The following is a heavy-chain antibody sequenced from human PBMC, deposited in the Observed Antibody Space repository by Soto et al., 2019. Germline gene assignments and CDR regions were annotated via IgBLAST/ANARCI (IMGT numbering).Heavy chain of an antibody. CDR1: GFTFSSYS. D-gene: IGHD4-17*01. J-gene: IGHJ3*02. Sequence: EVQLVESGGGLVQPGGSLRLSCAASGFTFSSYSMTWVRQAPGKGLEWVSYISSSGSTIYYADSVKGRFTISRHNAQNSLFLQIISLRAEYTAVYYCARDERAYGADALDIWGQGTMVTLSS. CDR3: ARDERAYGADALDI. CDR2: ISSSGSTI. V-gene: IGHV3-48*01.